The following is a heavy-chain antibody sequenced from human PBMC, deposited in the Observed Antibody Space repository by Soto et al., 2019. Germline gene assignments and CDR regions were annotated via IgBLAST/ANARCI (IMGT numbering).Heavy chain of an antibody. CDR1: GYSFNTYW. CDR2: IYPGDSDT. Sequence: GESLKISCKGSGYSFNTYWIAWVRQTPGKGLEWMGIIYPGDSDTRYSPSFQGQVTISADKSISTAYLQWSSLKASDTAMYYCARPPHGNYYYMDVWGTGTTVTVSS. V-gene: IGHV5-51*01. D-gene: IGHD1-26*01. J-gene: IGHJ6*03. CDR3: ARPPHGNYYYMDV.